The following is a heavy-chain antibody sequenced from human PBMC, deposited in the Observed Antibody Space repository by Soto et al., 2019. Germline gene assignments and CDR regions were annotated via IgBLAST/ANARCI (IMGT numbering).Heavy chain of an antibody. J-gene: IGHJ4*02. V-gene: IGHV1-58*02. D-gene: IGHD2-15*01. Sequence: GASVKVSCKASGFTFTSSAMQWVRQARGQRLEWIGWIVVGSGNTNYAQKFQERVTITRDMSTSTAYMELSSLRSDDTAVYYCASGGTVPSPYYIDYWGPGTLVTVSS. CDR3: ASGGTVPSPYYIDY. CDR2: IVVGSGNT. CDR1: GFTFTSSA.